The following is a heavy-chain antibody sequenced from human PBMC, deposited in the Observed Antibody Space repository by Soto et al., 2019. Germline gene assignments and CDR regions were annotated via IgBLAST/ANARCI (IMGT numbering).Heavy chain of an antibody. V-gene: IGHV4-39*01. CDR3: ARQKWEQPKWFDP. CDR2: IYYSGTT. J-gene: IGHJ5*02. D-gene: IGHD1-26*01. CDR1: GGSISSTFYY. Sequence: QLQLQESGPGLVKPSETLSLTCSLSGGSISSTFYYWGWIRQPPGKGLEWIGSIYYSGTTFYNASLKGRGTISVATSTNQCSLRLTSVTATDTAVYFCARQKWEQPKWFDPWGQGTLVTVSS.